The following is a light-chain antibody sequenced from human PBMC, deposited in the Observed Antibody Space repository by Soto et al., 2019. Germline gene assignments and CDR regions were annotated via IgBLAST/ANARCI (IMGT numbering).Light chain of an antibody. Sequence: HMTHSPSTLCASLLAGFTLTSRASRSVDLWLAWYQQKPGKAPKLLIYDASSLQSGVPSRFSGSGSGTEFTLTISSLQPDDFGTYYCQEYNSYTGTFGPGTKVDI. CDR2: DAS. J-gene: IGKJ1*01. CDR3: QEYNSYTGT. CDR1: RSVDLW. V-gene: IGKV1-5*01.